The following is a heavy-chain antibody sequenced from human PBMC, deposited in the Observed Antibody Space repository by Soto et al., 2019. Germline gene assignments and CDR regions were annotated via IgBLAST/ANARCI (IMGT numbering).Heavy chain of an antibody. D-gene: IGHD2-15*01. CDR1: GYTFTSYD. CDR2: MNPNSGNT. J-gene: IGHJ1*01. CDR3: ARVLLVVAGEYFQH. V-gene: IGHV1-8*01. Sequence: ASVKVSCKASGYTFTSYDINWVRQATGQGLEWMGWMNPNSGNTGYAQKFQGRVTMTRNTSISTAYMELSSLRSEDTAVYYCARVLLVVAGEYFQHWGQGTLVTVSS.